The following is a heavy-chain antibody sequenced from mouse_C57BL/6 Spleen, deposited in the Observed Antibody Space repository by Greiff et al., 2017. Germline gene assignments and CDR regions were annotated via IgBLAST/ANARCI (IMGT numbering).Heavy chain of an antibody. CDR2: IDPSDSYT. D-gene: IGHD1-1*01. CDR3: ARGDGSSAY. Sequence: QVQLQQPGAELVKPGASVKLSCKASGYTFTSYWMQWVKQRPGQGLEWIGEIDPSDSYTNYNQKFKGKATLTVDTSSSTAYMQLSSLTSEDSAVYYYARGDGSSAYWGQGTLVTVSA. CDR1: GYTFTSYW. V-gene: IGHV1-50*01. J-gene: IGHJ3*01.